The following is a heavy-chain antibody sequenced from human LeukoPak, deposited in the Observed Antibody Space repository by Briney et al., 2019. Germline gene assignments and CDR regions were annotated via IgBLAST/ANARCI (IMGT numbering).Heavy chain of an antibody. J-gene: IGHJ6*02. Sequence: SETLSLTCTVYGKFFSGYYWTCIRQSPGKGLEWIGEINHSGSTNYNPSLKSRVSISIDTSKNHLSLKLSSVTAADTAVYYCARGRVSVTGYYFAMDVWGQGTTVTVSS. V-gene: IGHV4-34*01. D-gene: IGHD2-21*02. CDR2: INHSGST. CDR3: ARGRVSVTGYYFAMDV. CDR1: GKFFSGYY.